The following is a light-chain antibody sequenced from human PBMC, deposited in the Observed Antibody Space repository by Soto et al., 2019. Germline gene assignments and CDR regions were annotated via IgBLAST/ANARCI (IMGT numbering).Light chain of an antibody. J-gene: IGLJ3*02. CDR2: EVS. CDR1: SNDVGGYKF. V-gene: IGLV2-8*01. Sequence: QSVLTQPPSASGSPGQSVTISCTGTSNDVGGYKFVSWHQHHPGKAPKLIIYEVSERPSGVPDCFSGSKSGNTASLTVSGLQAEDEADYYCSSYAGGRSLVFGGGTQLTVL. CDR3: SSYAGGRSLV.